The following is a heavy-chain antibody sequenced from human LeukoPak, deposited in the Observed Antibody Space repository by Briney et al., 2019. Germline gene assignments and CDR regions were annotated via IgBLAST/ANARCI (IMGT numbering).Heavy chain of an antibody. CDR1: GFTFDDYA. V-gene: IGHV3-43*02. CDR2: ISGDGGST. CDR3: AKDGHYGYVCGSYRSPDY. D-gene: IGHD3-16*02. Sequence: GGSLRLSCAASGFTFDDYAMHWVRQAPGKGLEWVSLISGDGGSTYYADSVKGRFTISRDNSKNSLYLQMNSLRTEDTALYYCAKDGHYGYVCGSYRSPDYWGQGTLVTVSS. J-gene: IGHJ4*02.